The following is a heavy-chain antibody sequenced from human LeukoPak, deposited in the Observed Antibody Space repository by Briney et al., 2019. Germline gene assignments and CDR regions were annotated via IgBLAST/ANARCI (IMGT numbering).Heavy chain of an antibody. CDR1: GGFISSYY. V-gene: IGHV4-59*13. Sequence: SETLSLTCSVSGGFISSYYWSWIRQPPGKGLEWIGYFYYSGSTNYNPSLKSRVTISVDTSKNQFSLKLSSVTAADTAVYYCARNPGHYDSSGYYPFDYWGQGTLVTVSS. D-gene: IGHD3-22*01. CDR3: ARNPGHYDSSGYYPFDY. CDR2: FYYSGST. J-gene: IGHJ4*02.